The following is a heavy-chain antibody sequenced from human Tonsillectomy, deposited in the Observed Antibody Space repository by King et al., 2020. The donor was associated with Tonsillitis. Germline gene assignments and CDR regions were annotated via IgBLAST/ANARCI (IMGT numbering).Heavy chain of an antibody. J-gene: IGHJ4*02. Sequence: QLVQSGGGLVQPGRSLRLSCAASGFTFDDYAMHWVRHAPGKGLEWVSGISWNSGSIGYADSVKGRFTISRDNAKNSLYLQMNSLRAEDTALYYCAKDFSGWSGLDYWGQGTLVTVSS. CDR2: ISWNSGSI. CDR3: AKDFSGWSGLDY. V-gene: IGHV3-9*01. D-gene: IGHD6-19*01. CDR1: GFTFDDYA.